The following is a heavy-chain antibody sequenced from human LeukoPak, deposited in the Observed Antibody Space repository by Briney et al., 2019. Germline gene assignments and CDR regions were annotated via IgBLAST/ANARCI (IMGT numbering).Heavy chain of an antibody. CDR1: GFTFSSYS. CDR3: ARAIAVAGEDDY. V-gene: IGHV3-21*01. Sequence: GGSLRLSCAASGFTFSSYSMNWARQAPGKGLEWVASIGSSSEYMYYADSVKDRFTISRDNAKNSVYLQMKRLRAEDTAIYYCARAIAVAGEDDYWGQGTLVIVSS. CDR2: IGSSSEYM. J-gene: IGHJ4*02. D-gene: IGHD6-19*01.